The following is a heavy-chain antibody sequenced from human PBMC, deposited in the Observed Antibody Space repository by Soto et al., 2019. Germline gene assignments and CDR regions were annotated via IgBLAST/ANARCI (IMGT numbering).Heavy chain of an antibody. CDR1: GYSISSGYY. V-gene: IGHV4-38-2*02. Sequence: SETLSLTCAVSGYSISSGYYWGWIRQPPGKGLEWIGSIYHSGSTYYNPSLKSRVTISVDTSKNQFSLKLSSVTAADTAVYYCAREHITMIVVVISVFDYWGQGTLVTVSS. CDR3: AREHITMIVVVISVFDY. D-gene: IGHD3-22*01. CDR2: IYHSGST. J-gene: IGHJ4*02.